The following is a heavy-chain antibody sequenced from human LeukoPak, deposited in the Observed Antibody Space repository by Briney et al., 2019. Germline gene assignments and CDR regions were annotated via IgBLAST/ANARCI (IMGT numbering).Heavy chain of an antibody. V-gene: IGHV3-33*01. D-gene: IGHD1-26*01. J-gene: IGHJ4*02. CDR1: GFTFSRHG. CDR2: IWHDGSNK. CDR3: ARDFSGRNDFDY. Sequence: GGSLRLSCAASGFTFSRHGMHWVCQAPGKGLEWVAVIWHDGSNKKYADSVKGRFTISRDSSKNTLYLQMNSLRVEDTAVYYCARDFSGRNDFDYWGQGTPVTVSS.